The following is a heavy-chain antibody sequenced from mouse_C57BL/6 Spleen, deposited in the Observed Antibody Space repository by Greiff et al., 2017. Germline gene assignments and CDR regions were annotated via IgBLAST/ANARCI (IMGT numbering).Heavy chain of an antibody. V-gene: IGHV1-50*01. CDR3: ARRGLPPMDY. J-gene: IGHJ4*01. CDR1: GYTFTSYW. CDR2: IDPSDSYT. D-gene: IGHD2-4*01. Sequence: QVQLQQPGAELVKPGASVKLSCKASGYTFTSYWMQWVKQRPGQGLEWIGEIDPSDSYTNYNQKFKGKATLTVDTSSSTAYMQLSSLTSEDSAVYYCARRGLPPMDYWGQGTSVTVSS.